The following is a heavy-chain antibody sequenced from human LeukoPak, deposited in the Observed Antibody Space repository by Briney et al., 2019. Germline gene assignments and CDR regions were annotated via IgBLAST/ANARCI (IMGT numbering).Heavy chain of an antibody. Sequence: PSGTLSLTCAVSGGSVTSTNWWTWVRQPPGKGLEWIGVVHLDGRTNYTPSLKSRLIMSVDLPENHISLKLTSVTAADTAVYYCAREGGFYRPLDYSGQGTLVTVSS. CDR3: AREGGFYRPLDY. D-gene: IGHD3-22*01. CDR2: VHLDGRT. V-gene: IGHV4-4*02. J-gene: IGHJ4*02. CDR1: GGSVTSTNW.